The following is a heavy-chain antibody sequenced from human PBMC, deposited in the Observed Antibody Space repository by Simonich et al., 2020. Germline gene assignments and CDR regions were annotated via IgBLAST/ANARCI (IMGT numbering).Heavy chain of an antibody. CDR3: ARASRGTWWYYYFDY. J-gene: IGHJ4*02. D-gene: IGHD2-15*01. CDR1: GYTFTSSG. Sequence: QVQLVQSGAEVKKPGASVKVSCKASGYTFTSSGISWVRQAPGQGLEWMGWNSAYNGNTRYAQKLQGRVTMTTETSTSTAYMELRSLRSDDTAVYYCARASRGTWWYYYFDYWGQGTLVTVSS. CDR2: NSAYNGNT. V-gene: IGHV1-18*01.